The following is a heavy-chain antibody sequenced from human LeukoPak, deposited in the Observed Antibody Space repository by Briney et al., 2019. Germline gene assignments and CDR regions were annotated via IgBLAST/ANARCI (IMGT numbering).Heavy chain of an antibody. CDR3: ARLSGWYGVDY. J-gene: IGHJ4*02. D-gene: IGHD6-19*01. CDR1: GGSISSYY. V-gene: IGHV4-59*08. CDR2: IYYSGST. Sequence: SETLSLTCTVSGGSISSYYWSWIRQPPGKGLEWIGYIYYSGSTNYNPSLKSRVTISVGTSKNQFSLKLSSVTAADTAVYYCARLSGWYGVDYWGQGTLVTVSS.